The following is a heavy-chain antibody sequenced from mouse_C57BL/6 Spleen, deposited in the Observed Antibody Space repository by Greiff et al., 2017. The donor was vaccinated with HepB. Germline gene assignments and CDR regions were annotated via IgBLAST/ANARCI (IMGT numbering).Heavy chain of an antibody. CDR3: ARAWEVIYYGYDEYYFDY. Sequence: EVQLQQSGPELVKPGASVKISCKASGYSFTDYNMNWVKQSNGKSLEWIGVINPNYGTTSYNQKFKGKATLTVDQSSSTAYMQLNSLTSEDSAVYYCARAWEVIYYGYDEYYFDYWGQGTTLTVSS. CDR2: INPNYGTT. V-gene: IGHV1-39*01. CDR1: GYSFTDYN. D-gene: IGHD2-2*01. J-gene: IGHJ2*01.